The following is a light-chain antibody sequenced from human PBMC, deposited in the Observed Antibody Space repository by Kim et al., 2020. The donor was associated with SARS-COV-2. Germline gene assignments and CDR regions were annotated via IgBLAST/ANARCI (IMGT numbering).Light chain of an antibody. Sequence: QSVVTQPPSASGSPGQSVTISCTGTNSDVGGYNYVSWYQQLPGKAPKLMIYEVNKRPSGVPDRFSGSKSGIAASLTVSGLQAEDEADYYCSSYAGSDVVFGGGTKVTVL. CDR2: EVN. CDR1: NSDVGGYNY. V-gene: IGLV2-8*01. J-gene: IGLJ3*02. CDR3: SSYAGSDVV.